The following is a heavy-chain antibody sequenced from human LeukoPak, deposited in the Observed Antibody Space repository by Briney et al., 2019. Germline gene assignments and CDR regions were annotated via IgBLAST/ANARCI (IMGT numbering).Heavy chain of an antibody. CDR2: IIPIFGTA. V-gene: IGHV1-69*05. J-gene: IGHJ6*03. CDR1: GGTFSSYA. CDR3: ARVLGTPPAREWLLGYYYMDV. Sequence: SVKVSCKASGGTFSSYAISWVRQAPGQGLEWMGRIIPIFGTANYAQKLQGRVTMTTDTSTSTAYMELRSLRSDDTAVYYCARVLGTPPAREWLLGYYYMDVWGKGTTVTVSS. D-gene: IGHD3-3*01.